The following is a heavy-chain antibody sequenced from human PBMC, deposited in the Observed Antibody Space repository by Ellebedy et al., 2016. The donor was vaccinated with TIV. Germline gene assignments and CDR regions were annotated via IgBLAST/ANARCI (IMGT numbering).Heavy chain of an antibody. J-gene: IGHJ5*02. CDR2: IWYDGSNK. CDR1: GFTFSSYG. V-gene: IGHV3-33*01. D-gene: IGHD2-2*01. CDR3: ARDVGIVVVPAALYGWFDP. Sequence: GGSLRLXXAASGFTFSSYGMHWVRQAPGKGLEWVAVIWYDGSNKYYADSEKGRFTISRDNSKNTLYLQMNSLRAEDTAVYYCARDVGIVVVPAALYGWFDPWGQGTLVTVSS.